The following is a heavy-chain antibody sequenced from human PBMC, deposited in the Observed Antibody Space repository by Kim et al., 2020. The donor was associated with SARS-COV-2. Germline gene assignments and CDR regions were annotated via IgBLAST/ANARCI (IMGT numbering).Heavy chain of an antibody. CDR1: GGSISSSSYY. CDR3: ASTGGWFGETN. CDR2: IYYSGST. J-gene: IGHJ4*02. D-gene: IGHD3-10*01. V-gene: IGHV4-39*01. Sequence: SETLSLTCTVSGGSISSSSYYWGWIRQPPGKGLEWIGSIYYSGSTYYNPSLKSRVTISVDTSKNQFSLKLSSVTAADTAVYYCASTGGWFGETNWGQGTLVTVSS.